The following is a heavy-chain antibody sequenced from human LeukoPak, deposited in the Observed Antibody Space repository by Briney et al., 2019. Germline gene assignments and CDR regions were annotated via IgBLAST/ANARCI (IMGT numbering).Heavy chain of an antibody. Sequence: SVKVSCKASGGTFSSYAISWVRQAPGQGHEWMGGIIPIFGTANYAQKFRGRVTITADESTSTAYMELSSLRSEDTAVYYCARVSRRDGYNLGYWGQGTLVTVSS. V-gene: IGHV1-69*13. CDR1: GGTFSSYA. CDR3: ARVSRRDGYNLGY. J-gene: IGHJ4*02. D-gene: IGHD5-24*01. CDR2: IIPIFGTA.